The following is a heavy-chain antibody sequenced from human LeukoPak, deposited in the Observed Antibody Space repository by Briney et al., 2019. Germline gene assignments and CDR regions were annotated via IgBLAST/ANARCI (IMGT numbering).Heavy chain of an antibody. J-gene: IGHJ4*02. Sequence: SETLSLTCTVSGGSISSYYWSWIRQPPGKGLEWIGYIYYSGSTNYNPSLKSRVTISVDTSKNQFSLKLSSVTAADTAVYYCARGGFESCSAGSCLLGNYWGQGILVAVSS. V-gene: IGHV4-59*01. D-gene: IGHD2-15*01. CDR1: GGSISSYY. CDR2: IYYSGST. CDR3: ARGGFESCSAGSCLLGNY.